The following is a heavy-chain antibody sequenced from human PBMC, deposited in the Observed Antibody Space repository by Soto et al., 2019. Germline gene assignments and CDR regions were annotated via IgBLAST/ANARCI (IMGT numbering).Heavy chain of an antibody. CDR3: AREGYNWNYDAFDI. Sequence: LSLTCAVYCGSFSGYYWSWIRQPPGKGLEWIGEINHSGSTNYNPSLKSRVTISVDTSKNQFSLKLSSVTAADTAVYYCAREGYNWNYDAFDIWGQGTMVTVSS. CDR2: INHSGST. D-gene: IGHD1-7*01. V-gene: IGHV4-34*01. J-gene: IGHJ3*02. CDR1: CGSFSGYY.